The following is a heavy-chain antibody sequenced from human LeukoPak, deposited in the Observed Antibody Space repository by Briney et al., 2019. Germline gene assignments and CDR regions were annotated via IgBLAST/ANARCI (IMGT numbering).Heavy chain of an antibody. J-gene: IGHJ4*02. CDR2: INPSGGSK. D-gene: IGHD3-3*01. CDR1: GYTFTNYY. Sequence: ASVTVSCKASGYTFTNYYMYWVRQAPGQGLEWMGIINPSGGSKSYAQKFQGRITMTRDMSTSTVYMELSSLRSEDTAVYYCARAVTIFGVASPVYWGQGTLVTVSS. CDR3: ARAVTIFGVASPVY. V-gene: IGHV1-46*01.